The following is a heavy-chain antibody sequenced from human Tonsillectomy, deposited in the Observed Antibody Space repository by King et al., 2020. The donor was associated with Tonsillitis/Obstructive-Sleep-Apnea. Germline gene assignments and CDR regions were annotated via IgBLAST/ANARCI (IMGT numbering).Heavy chain of an antibody. Sequence: QLVQSGGGLVKPGGSLRLSCAASGFTFSDYYMSWIRQAPGKGLEWVSSISSSGSTIYYTDSVKGRFTISRDNAKNSLYLQMNSLRAEDTAVYYCARVGVPAALDFDYWGQGTLVTVSS. D-gene: IGHD2-2*01. CDR3: ARVGVPAALDFDY. CDR1: GFTFSDYY. J-gene: IGHJ4*02. V-gene: IGHV3-11*01. CDR2: ISSSGSTI.